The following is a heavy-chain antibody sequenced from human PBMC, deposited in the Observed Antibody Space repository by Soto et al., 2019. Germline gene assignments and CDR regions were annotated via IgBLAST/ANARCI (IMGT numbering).Heavy chain of an antibody. CDR3: AKSRSRTVTHDRRGYFQH. D-gene: IGHD4-17*01. V-gene: IGHV3-30*18. CDR1: GFTFSSYG. CDR2: ISYDGSNK. J-gene: IGHJ1*01. Sequence: GGSLRLSCAASGFTFSSYGMHWVRQAPGKGLEWVAVISYDGSNKYYADSVKGRFTISRDNSKNTLYLQMNSLRAEDTAVYYCAKSRSRTVTHDRRGYFQHWGQGTLVTVSS.